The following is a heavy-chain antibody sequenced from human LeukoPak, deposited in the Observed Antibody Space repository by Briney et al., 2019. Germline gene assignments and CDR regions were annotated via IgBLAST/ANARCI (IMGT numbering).Heavy chain of an antibody. CDR1: GYTFTGYY. V-gene: IGHV1-2*02. Sequence: ASVKVSCKASGYTFTGYYMHWVRQAPGQGLEWMGWINPNSGGTNYAQKFQGRVTMTRDTSISTAYMELSRLRSDDTAVYYCARGIRQEQLADAFDIWGQGTMVTVSS. CDR2: INPNSGGT. CDR3: ARGIRQEQLADAFDI. J-gene: IGHJ3*02. D-gene: IGHD6-6*01.